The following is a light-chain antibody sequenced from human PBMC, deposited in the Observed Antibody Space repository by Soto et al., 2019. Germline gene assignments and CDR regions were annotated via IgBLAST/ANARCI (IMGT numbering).Light chain of an antibody. Sequence: EIVMTQFPGTLSLSPGERATLSCRASQSISSSYLAWYQQKPGQAPRLLMYGASSRATGIPARFSGSGSGTEFTLTISRLQPEDFAVYYCQQYDSSPPWTFGHGTKVEIK. J-gene: IGKJ1*01. CDR3: QQYDSSPPWT. CDR1: QSISSSY. CDR2: GAS. V-gene: IGKV3-20*01.